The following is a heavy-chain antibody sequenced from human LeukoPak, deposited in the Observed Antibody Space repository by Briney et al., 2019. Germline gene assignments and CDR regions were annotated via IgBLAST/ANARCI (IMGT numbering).Heavy chain of an antibody. CDR1: GGSFSGYY. CDR3: ARGPLGETLDY. J-gene: IGHJ4*02. CDR2: IYCSGTT. V-gene: IGHV4-34*01. Sequence: SETLSLACAVYGGSFSGYYWSWIRQPPGKGLEWIGGIYCSGTTYYNPSLKSRVTISIDTSKNQLSLKLSSVTAADTAVFYCARGPLGETLDYWGQGTLVTVSS.